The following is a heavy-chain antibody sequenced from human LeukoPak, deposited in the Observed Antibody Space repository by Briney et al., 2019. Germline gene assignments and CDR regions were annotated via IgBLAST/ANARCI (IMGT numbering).Heavy chain of an antibody. V-gene: IGHV1-69*13. J-gene: IGHJ4*02. CDR3: AGISRSSSNTRVQYYFDY. CDR1: GGTFSSYA. Sequence: ASVKVSCKASGGTFSSYAISWVRQAPGQGLEWMGGIIPIFGTANYAQKFQGRVTITADESTSTAYMELRSLSSEDTAVYYCAGISRSSSNTRVQYYFDYWGQGTLVTVSS. D-gene: IGHD6-6*01. CDR2: IIPIFGTA.